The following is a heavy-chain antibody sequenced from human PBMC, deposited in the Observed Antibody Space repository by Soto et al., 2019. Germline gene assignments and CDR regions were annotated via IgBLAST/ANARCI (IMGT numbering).Heavy chain of an antibody. CDR2: ISASGGST. J-gene: IGHJ6*02. V-gene: IGHV3-23*01. CDR1: GFTFSTYA. CDR3: AKDLRTSTNYNYGMDV. Sequence: EVQLLESGGGLVQPGGSLRLSCEASGFTFSTYAMSWVRQAPGKGLEWVSVISASGGSTFYADSVKGRFTVSRDNSRNTLYLQVISLRVEDTAVYYCAKDLRTSTNYNYGMDVWGQGTTVTVSS.